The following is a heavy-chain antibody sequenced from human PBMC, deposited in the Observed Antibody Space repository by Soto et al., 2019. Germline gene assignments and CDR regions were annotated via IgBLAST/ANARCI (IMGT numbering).Heavy chain of an antibody. D-gene: IGHD5-12*01. CDR2: INSAGSST. CDR1: GFSFNTW. CDR3: TRGASGYGNFDK. Sequence: EVQLVESGGGVVQPGGSLRLSCAASGFSFNTWMHWVRQAPGKGLVWLSRINSAGSSTTYADSVEGRFFVSRDNAKNTLYFQINSVTADETAVYYCTRGASGYGNFDKWGQGVLLTVSS. V-gene: IGHV3-74*01. J-gene: IGHJ4*02.